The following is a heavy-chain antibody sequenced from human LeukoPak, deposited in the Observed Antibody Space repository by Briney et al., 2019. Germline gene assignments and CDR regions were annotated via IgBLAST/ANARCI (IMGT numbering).Heavy chain of an antibody. CDR3: ARDREFCRY. V-gene: IGHV3-48*03. CDR1: GFTFSSYE. CDR2: ISSGGSAI. J-gene: IGHJ4*02. Sequence: GGSLRLSCAASGFTFSSYEMNWVRQAPGKGLEWVSYISSGGSAISYADSVKGRFTISRDNAKNSLYLQMNSLRAEDTAVYYCARDREFCRYWGQGTLVTVFS. D-gene: IGHD3-16*01.